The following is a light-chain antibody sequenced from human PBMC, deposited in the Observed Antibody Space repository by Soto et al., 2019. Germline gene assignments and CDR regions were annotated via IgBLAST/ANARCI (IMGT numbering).Light chain of an antibody. CDR3: YSYTTSNTYV. V-gene: IGLV2-14*01. CDR1: SSDVGGYNY. Sequence: SVLNQPASVFGSPGQSITISCPGTSSDVGGYNYVSWYQHHPGKVPQLLIYDVINRPSGVSDRFSGSKSGNTASLTISGLQAEDEADYYCYSYTTSNTYVFGTGTRSPS. CDR2: DVI. J-gene: IGLJ1*01.